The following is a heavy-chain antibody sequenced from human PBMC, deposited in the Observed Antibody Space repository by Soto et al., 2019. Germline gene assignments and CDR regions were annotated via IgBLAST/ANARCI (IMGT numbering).Heavy chain of an antibody. J-gene: IGHJ4*02. V-gene: IGHV4-4*02. Sequence: SETLSLTCAVSGGSISSSNWWSWVRQPPGKGLEWIGEIYHSGNTNYNPSLKSRVTISVDKSKNQFSPKLSSVTAADTAVYYCARVAAAGTYFDYWGQGTLVTVSS. D-gene: IGHD6-13*01. CDR1: GGSISSSNW. CDR2: IYHSGNT. CDR3: ARVAAAGTYFDY.